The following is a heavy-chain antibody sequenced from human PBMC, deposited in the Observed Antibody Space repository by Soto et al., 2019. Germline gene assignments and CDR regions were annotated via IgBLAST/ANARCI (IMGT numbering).Heavy chain of an antibody. Sequence: PSETLSLTCTVSGGSISSYYWSWIRQPPGKGLEWIGYIYYSGSTNYNPSLKSRVTISVDTSKNQFSLKLSSVTAADTAVYYCASALVDTAMVTHYYFDYWGQGTLVTVSS. CDR2: IYYSGST. CDR1: GGSISSYY. J-gene: IGHJ4*02. D-gene: IGHD5-18*01. V-gene: IGHV4-59*01. CDR3: ASALVDTAMVTHYYFDY.